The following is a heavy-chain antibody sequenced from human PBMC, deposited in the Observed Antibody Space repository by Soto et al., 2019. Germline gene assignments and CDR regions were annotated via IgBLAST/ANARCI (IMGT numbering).Heavy chain of an antibody. V-gene: IGHV3-48*03. D-gene: IGHD3-10*01. CDR3: ARLTSGSGSFGWFDP. Sequence: EVQLVESGGGLVQPGGSLRLSCAASGFTFKNYEMNWVRQAPGKGREWISFISSGSATIEYADSVKGRFTISRDNAKNSLYLQMTSLRAEDTAVYFCARLTSGSGSFGWFDPWGQGTLVTVSS. J-gene: IGHJ5*02. CDR2: ISSGSATI. CDR1: GFTFKNYE.